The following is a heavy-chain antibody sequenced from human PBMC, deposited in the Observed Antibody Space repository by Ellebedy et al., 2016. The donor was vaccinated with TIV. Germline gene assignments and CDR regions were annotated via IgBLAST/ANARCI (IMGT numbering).Heavy chain of an antibody. Sequence: MPGGSLTLSCTVSGGSIRNYYCTWIRQPPGKGLEWIGHMYYSGSSNYNPSPKSRVTMSIDTSKNQFSLKMSSVTAADTAVYYCAASESADSDYWGPGTLVTVSS. CDR2: MYYSGSS. D-gene: IGHD2-2*01. CDR1: GGSIRNYY. J-gene: IGHJ4*02. V-gene: IGHV4-59*01. CDR3: AASESADSDY.